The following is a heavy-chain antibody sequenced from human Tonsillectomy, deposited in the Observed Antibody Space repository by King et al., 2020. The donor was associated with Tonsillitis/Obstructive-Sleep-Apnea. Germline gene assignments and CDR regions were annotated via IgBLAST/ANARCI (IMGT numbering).Heavy chain of an antibody. Sequence: VQLVESGGGLVRPGGSLRLSCAASGFTFSVFYMSWIRQAPGKGLEWVSYIGKNGSTIYYADSMKGRFTISRDNAKNSLYLQMNSLRAEDTAVYYCAGGYGSSWASWYYYYMDVWGKGTTVTVSS. CDR3: AGGYGSSWASWYYYYMDV. D-gene: IGHD6-13*01. CDR1: GFTFSVFY. CDR2: IGKNGSTI. V-gene: IGHV3-11*01. J-gene: IGHJ6*03.